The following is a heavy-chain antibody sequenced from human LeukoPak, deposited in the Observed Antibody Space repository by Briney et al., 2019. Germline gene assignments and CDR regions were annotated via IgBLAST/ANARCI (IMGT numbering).Heavy chain of an antibody. D-gene: IGHD6-19*01. CDR2: ISGSGGST. CDR3: ASPGYSSGWYVPRLFDY. J-gene: IGHJ4*02. Sequence: GGSLRLSRAASGFTFSSYAMSWVRQAPGKGLEWVSAISGSGGSTYYADSVRGRFTISRDNSKNTLYLQMNSLRAEDTAVYYCASPGYSSGWYVPRLFDYWGQGTLVTVSS. CDR1: GFTFSSYA. V-gene: IGHV3-23*01.